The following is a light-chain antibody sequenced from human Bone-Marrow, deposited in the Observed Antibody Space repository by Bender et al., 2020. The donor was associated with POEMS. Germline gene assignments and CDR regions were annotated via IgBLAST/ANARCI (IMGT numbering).Light chain of an antibody. CDR3: CSYTSSTTLV. J-gene: IGLJ2*01. CDR1: KLGEKY. V-gene: IGLV3-1*01. CDR2: QDS. Sequence: SYELTQPHSVSVSPGQTVSITCSGDKLGEKYASWYQQKPGQSPALVIYQDSQRPSGVSNRFSGSKSGNTAALTISGLQPEDEADYYCCSYTSSTTLVFGGGTKVTVL.